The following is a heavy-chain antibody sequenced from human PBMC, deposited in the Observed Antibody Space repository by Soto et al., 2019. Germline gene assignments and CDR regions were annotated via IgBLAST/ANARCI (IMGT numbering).Heavy chain of an antibody. V-gene: IGHV3-48*01. CDR1: GFTFSSYS. D-gene: IGHD2-15*01. CDR3: ARAGCSGGSCLL. Sequence: EVQLVESGGGLVQPGGSLRLSCAASGFTFSSYSMNWVRQAPGKGLEWVSYISSSSSSMYYADSVKGRFTISRDNAKNSLYLQMNSLRAEDTALYYCARAGCSGGSCLLWGQGTLVTVSS. J-gene: IGHJ4*02. CDR2: ISSSSSSM.